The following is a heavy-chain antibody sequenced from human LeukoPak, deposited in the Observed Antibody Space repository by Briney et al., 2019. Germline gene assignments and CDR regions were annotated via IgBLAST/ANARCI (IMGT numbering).Heavy chain of an antibody. D-gene: IGHD6-19*01. CDR2: ISAYNGNT. CDR1: GYTFTSWG. CDR3: AKDRIAVAGSFDY. V-gene: IGHV1-18*01. Sequence: ASVKVSCKASGYTFTSWGISWVRQAPGQGLEWMGWISAYNGNTNYAQKHRGRVTMPTDTSRSTAYMELRRLRSDDTAVYYCAKDRIAVAGSFDYWGQGNLVIVSS. J-gene: IGHJ4*02.